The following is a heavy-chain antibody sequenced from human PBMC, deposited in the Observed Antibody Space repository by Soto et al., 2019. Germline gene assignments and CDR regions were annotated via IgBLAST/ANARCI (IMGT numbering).Heavy chain of an antibody. J-gene: IGHJ6*02. CDR1: GYTFTSYG. CDR2: ISAYNGNT. CDR3: ARDSGEVRGVISYYYYGMDV. D-gene: IGHD3-10*01. Sequence: GXSVKVSCKASGYTFTSYGISWVRQAPGQGLEWMGWISAYNGNTNYAQKLQGRVTMTTDTSTSTAYMELRSLRSDDTAVYYCARDSGEVRGVISYYYYGMDVWGQGTTVTVSS. V-gene: IGHV1-18*01.